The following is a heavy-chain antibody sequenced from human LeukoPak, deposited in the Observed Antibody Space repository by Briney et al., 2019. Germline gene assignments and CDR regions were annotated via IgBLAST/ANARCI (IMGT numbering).Heavy chain of an antibody. J-gene: IGHJ4*02. CDR1: GYTFTSYG. CDR3: ARDNSSGWQSDFDY. Sequence: ASVKVSCKASGYTFTSYGISWVRQAPGQGLEWMGWISAYNGNTNYAQKLQGRVSMTTDTSTSTAYMELRSLRSDDTAVYYCARDNSSGWQSDFDYWGQGTLVTVSS. CDR2: ISAYNGNT. V-gene: IGHV1-18*01. D-gene: IGHD6-19*01.